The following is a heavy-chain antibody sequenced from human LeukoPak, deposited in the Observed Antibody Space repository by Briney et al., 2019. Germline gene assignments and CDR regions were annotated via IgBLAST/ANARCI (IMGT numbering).Heavy chain of an antibody. D-gene: IGHD2-2*01. Sequence: GGSLRLSCAASGFTVSSNYMSWVRQAPGKGLEWVSVIYSGGSTYYADSVKGRFTISRDNSKNTLYLQMNSLRAEDTAVYYCARDSLTPASQYCSSTSCRPNWFDPWGQGTLVTVSS. CDR3: ARDSLTPASQYCSSTSCRPNWFDP. CDR1: GFTVSSNY. J-gene: IGHJ5*02. V-gene: IGHV3-53*01. CDR2: IYSGGST.